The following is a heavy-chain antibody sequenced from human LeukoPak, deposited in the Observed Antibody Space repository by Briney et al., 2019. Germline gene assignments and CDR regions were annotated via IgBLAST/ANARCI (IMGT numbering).Heavy chain of an antibody. Sequence: GASVKVSCKASGYTFTSYGISWVRQAPGQGLEWMGWISAYNGNTNYAQKLQGRVTMTTDTSTSTAYMELRSLRSDDTAVYYCARTPWTIVVVPAATMTTVTMANPYYFDYWGQGTLVTVSS. V-gene: IGHV1-18*04. CDR1: GYTFTSYG. CDR3: ARTPWTIVVVPAATMTTVTMANPYYFDY. D-gene: IGHD2-2*01. J-gene: IGHJ4*02. CDR2: ISAYNGNT.